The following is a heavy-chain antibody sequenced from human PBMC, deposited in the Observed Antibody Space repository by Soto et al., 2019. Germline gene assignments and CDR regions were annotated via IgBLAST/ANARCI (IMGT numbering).Heavy chain of an antibody. V-gene: IGHV3-30*18. CDR1: GFTFSNYG. Sequence: QVQLVESGGGVVQPGRSLRLSCAASGFTFSNYGMHWVRQAPGKGLEWVAVISYDGSNKYYADSVKGRFTISRDNSKNPRYRQMKSLRGEDTAVYYCAKILQLGDYGFYYYGMDVWGQGTTVTVSS. CDR3: AKILQLGDYGFYYYGMDV. J-gene: IGHJ6*02. D-gene: IGHD4-17*01. CDR2: ISYDGSNK.